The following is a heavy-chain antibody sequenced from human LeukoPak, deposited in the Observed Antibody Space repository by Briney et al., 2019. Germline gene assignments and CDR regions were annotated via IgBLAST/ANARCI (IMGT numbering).Heavy chain of an antibody. V-gene: IGHV4-59*08. CDR2: IYYSGST. Sequence: KPSETLSLTCTVSGGSISSYYWSWIRQPPGKGLEWIGYIYYSGSTNYNPSLKSRVTISVDTSKNQFSLKLSPVTAADTAVYYCARHFGIDFDYWGQGTLVTVSS. D-gene: IGHD3-3*01. CDR1: GGSISSYY. J-gene: IGHJ4*02. CDR3: ARHFGIDFDY.